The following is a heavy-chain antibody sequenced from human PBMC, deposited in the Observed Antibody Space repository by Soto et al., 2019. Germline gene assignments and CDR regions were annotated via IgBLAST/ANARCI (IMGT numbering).Heavy chain of an antibody. V-gene: IGHV3-7*01. CDR3: VRSWELIDY. CDR1: GFSFSTFW. Sequence: GGSLRLSCAASGFSFSTFWMSWVRQTPGRGLEWVANINEDGSERNYVDSVKGRFTISRDNAKNSMYLQLNSLRPEDTALYYCVRSWELIDYWGQGALVTV. D-gene: IGHD1-26*01. J-gene: IGHJ4*02. CDR2: INEDGSER.